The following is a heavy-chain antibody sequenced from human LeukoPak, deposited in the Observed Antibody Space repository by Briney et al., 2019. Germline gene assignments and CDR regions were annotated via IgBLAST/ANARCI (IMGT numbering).Heavy chain of an antibody. CDR2: IKEDGSDK. CDR3: ARYDGGVAIDY. V-gene: IGHV3-7*01. Sequence: GSLRLSCAASGFIFSYYWMSWGRQAPGKGLEWVANIKEDGSDKYYVDSVKGRFTISRHNAENSLYLQMNSLRAEDTAVYYCARYDGGVAIDYWGQGTLVTVSS. CDR1: GFIFSYYW. J-gene: IGHJ4*02. D-gene: IGHD3-16*01.